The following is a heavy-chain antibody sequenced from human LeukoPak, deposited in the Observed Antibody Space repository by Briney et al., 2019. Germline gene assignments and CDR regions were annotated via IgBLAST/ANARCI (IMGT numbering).Heavy chain of an antibody. V-gene: IGHV1-18*01. J-gene: IGHJ4*02. Sequence: ASVKVSCKASGYTFTIYGISWVRQAPGQGLEWMGWISAYNGNTNYAQKLQGRVTMTTDTSTSTAYMELRSLRSDDTAVYYCASGIVGATSLPSDYWGQGTLVTVSS. D-gene: IGHD1-26*01. CDR1: GYTFTIYG. CDR3: ASGIVGATSLPSDY. CDR2: ISAYNGNT.